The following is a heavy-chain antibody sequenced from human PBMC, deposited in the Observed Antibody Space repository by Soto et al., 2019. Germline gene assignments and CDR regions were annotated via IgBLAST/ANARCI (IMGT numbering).Heavy chain of an antibody. D-gene: IGHD5-12*01. CDR2: INHGGST. V-gene: IGHV4-34*01. CDR3: ARTDIVTTNWFDP. J-gene: IGHJ5*02. CDR1: GESFIGYY. Sequence: QVHLQQWGAGLLKPSETLSLTCAVYGESFIGYYWTWIRQSPGKGLEWIGEINHGGSTNYNPSLKSRVTISIDTSKNQFSLKLTSVTAADTSVCYCARTDIVTTNWFDPWGQGTLVTVSS.